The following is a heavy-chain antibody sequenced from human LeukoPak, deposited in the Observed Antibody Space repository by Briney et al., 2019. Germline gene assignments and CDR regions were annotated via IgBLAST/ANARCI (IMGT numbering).Heavy chain of an antibody. CDR2: IYHTGST. J-gene: IGHJ4*02. CDR3: ASRKLGNDY. CDR1: GGSVSDYY. V-gene: IGHV4-59*02. D-gene: IGHD7-27*01. Sequence: SETLSLTCTISGGSVSDYYWSWVRQSPGKGLEWIGYIYHTGSTSYSPSLKSRVTISADTSQNQFSLKLSSVTAADTAVYYCASRKLGNDYWGQGTLVTVSS.